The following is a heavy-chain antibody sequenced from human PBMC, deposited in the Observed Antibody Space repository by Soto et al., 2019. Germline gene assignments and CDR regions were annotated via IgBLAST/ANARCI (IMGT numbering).Heavy chain of an antibody. CDR2: INAGNGNT. CDR3: GRETTSFRYYFDY. D-gene: IGHD4-17*01. Sequence: ASVKVSCKASGYTFTSYAVHWVRQAPGQRLEWMGWINAGNGNTKYSQKFQGRVTITRDTSASTAYMELSSLRSEDTAVYYCGRETTSFRYYFDYWGQGTLVTVSS. V-gene: IGHV1-3*01. CDR1: GYTFTSYA. J-gene: IGHJ4*02.